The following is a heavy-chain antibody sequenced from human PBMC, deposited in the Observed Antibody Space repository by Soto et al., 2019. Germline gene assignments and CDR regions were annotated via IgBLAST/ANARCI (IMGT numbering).Heavy chain of an antibody. J-gene: IGHJ6*02. CDR1: GFTFSSYA. D-gene: IGHD3-10*01. V-gene: IGHV3-23*01. CDR3: AQGFYGSSGVGGMDV. CDR2: ISGSGGST. Sequence: EVQLLESGGGLVQPGGSLRLSCAASGFTFSSYAMSWVRQAPGKGLEWVSAISGSGGSTYYADSVKGRFTISRDNSKNTLYLQMNSLRAEDTAVYYCAQGFYGSSGVGGMDVWGQGTTVTVSS.